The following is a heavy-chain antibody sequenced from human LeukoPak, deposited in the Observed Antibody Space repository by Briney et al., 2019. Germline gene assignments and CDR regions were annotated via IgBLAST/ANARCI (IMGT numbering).Heavy chain of an antibody. D-gene: IGHD3-3*01. CDR2: INIDGSGT. CDR1: GFTFISYW. J-gene: IGHJ4*02. CDR3: ARAHGARAGFWDY. V-gene: IGHV3-74*01. Sequence: GGSLRLSCAASGFTFISYWMHWVRQAPGKGLVWVSRINIDGSGTYYADSVKGRFTISRDNAQNTLYLQMNRLRDERTAVYFCARAHGARAGFWDYWGQGNLVTVSS.